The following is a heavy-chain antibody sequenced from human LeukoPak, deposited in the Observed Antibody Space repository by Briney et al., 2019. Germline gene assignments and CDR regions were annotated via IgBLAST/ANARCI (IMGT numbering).Heavy chain of an antibody. CDR2: IKSNTGGGTT. CDR3: TTEPPMYFFGVLPA. D-gene: IGHD3-3*01. Sequence: GGSLRLSCAASGFTFINDWMNWLRQAPGKGLEWVGRIKSNTGGGTTDYAASVKGRFTISRDDSKNTLYLQMNSLKTEDTAVYYCTTEPPMYFFGVLPAWGQGTLVTVSS. J-gene: IGHJ5*02. V-gene: IGHV3-15*01. CDR1: GFTFINDW.